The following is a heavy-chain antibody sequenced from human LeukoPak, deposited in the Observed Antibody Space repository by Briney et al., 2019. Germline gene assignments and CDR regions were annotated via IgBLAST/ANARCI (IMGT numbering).Heavy chain of an antibody. Sequence: ASVKVSCKASGYTFTSYDINWVRQATGQGLEWMGWMNPNSGNTGYAQKFQGRVTMTRNTSISTAYMELSSLRSEDTAVYYCARGGYYDILTGYYGNNWFDPWGQGTLVTVSS. J-gene: IGHJ5*02. CDR1: GYTFTSYD. V-gene: IGHV1-8*01. CDR3: ARGGYYDILTGYYGNNWFDP. CDR2: MNPNSGNT. D-gene: IGHD3-9*01.